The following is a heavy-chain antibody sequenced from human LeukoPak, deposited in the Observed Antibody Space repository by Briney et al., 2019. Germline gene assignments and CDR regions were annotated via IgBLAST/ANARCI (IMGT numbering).Heavy chain of an antibody. D-gene: IGHD2-21*02. J-gene: IGHJ4*02. Sequence: SETLSLTCAVYGGSFSGYYWSWIRQPPGKGLEWIGEINHGASTNYNPSLKSRVTISVDTSKNQFSLKLSSVTAADPAVYYCARGHSSVVTAIPYYFDYWGQGTLVTVSS. CDR2: INHGAST. CDR1: GGSFSGYY. CDR3: ARGHSSVVTAIPYYFDY. V-gene: IGHV4-34*01.